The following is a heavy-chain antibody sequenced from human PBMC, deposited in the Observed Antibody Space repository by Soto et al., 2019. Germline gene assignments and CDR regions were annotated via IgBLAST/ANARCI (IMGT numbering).Heavy chain of an antibody. CDR2: MNPYSGYA. D-gene: IGHD2-15*01. Sequence: QVQLVQSGAEVKKPGASVKVSCKASGYTFTNSDINWVRQAPGQGLEWMGWMNPYSGYAAYEQKFQGRVTLTTSTSTSTVYMEMRSLGPEDTAVYYCARRPHCSGGICYYGLDNWGQGTLVTVSS. V-gene: IGHV1-8*01. CDR3: ARRPHCSGGICYYGLDN. J-gene: IGHJ4*02. CDR1: GYTFTNSD.